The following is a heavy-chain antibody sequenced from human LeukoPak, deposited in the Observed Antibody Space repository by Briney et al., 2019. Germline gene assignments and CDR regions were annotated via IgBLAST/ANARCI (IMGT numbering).Heavy chain of an antibody. D-gene: IGHD3-10*01. Sequence: PSETLSLTCAVYGGSFSGYYWSWIRQPPGKGLEWIGEINHSGSTNYNPSLKSRVTISVDTSKNQFSLKLSSVTAADTAVYYCARLSRAERGFDYWGQGTLVTVSS. CDR1: GGSFSGYY. V-gene: IGHV4-34*01. CDR2: INHSGST. J-gene: IGHJ4*02. CDR3: ARLSRAERGFDY.